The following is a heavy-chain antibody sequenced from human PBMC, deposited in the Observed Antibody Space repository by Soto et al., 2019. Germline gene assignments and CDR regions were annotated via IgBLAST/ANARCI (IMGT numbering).Heavy chain of an antibody. V-gene: IGHV3-9*01. CDR3: AKEDPSTQTFDY. J-gene: IGHJ4*02. CDR2: ISWNSGSI. Sequence: GGSLRLSCAASGFTFDDYAMHWVRQAPGKGLEWVSGISWNSGSIGYADSVKGRFTISRDNAKNSLYLQMNSLRAEDTALYYCAKEDPSTQTFDYWGQGTLVTVSS. CDR1: GFTFDDYA.